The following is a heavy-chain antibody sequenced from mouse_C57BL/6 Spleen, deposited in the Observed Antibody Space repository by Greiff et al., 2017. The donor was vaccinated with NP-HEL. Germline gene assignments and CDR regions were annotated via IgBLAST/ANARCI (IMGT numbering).Heavy chain of an antibody. V-gene: IGHV1-82*01. CDR3: AREVITTVVAPFDY. CDR2: IYPGDGDT. Sequence: VKLMESGPELVKPGASVKISCKASGYAFSSSWMNWVKQRPGKGLEWIGRIYPGDGDTNYNGKFKGKATLTADKSSSTAYMQLSSLTSEDSAVYFCAREVITTVVAPFDYWGQGTTLTVSS. J-gene: IGHJ2*01. D-gene: IGHD1-1*01. CDR1: GYAFSSSW.